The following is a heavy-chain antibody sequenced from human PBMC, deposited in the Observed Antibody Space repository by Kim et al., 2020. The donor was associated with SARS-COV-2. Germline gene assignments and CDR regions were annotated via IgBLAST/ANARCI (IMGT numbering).Heavy chain of an antibody. J-gene: IGHJ4*02. CDR3: AKRDLAYCGGDCYSMNAFDY. D-gene: IGHD2-21*01. Sequence: RFTISRDNSKNTLYLQMNSRRAEDTAVYYCAKRDLAYCGGDCYSMNAFDYWGQGTLVTVSS. V-gene: IGHV3-30*02.